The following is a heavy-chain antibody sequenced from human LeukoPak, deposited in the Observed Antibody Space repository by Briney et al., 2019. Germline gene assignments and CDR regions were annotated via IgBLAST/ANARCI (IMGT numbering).Heavy chain of an antibody. CDR1: GDSVSSNSAA. CDR3: ARGELWSYYFDY. V-gene: IGHV6-1*01. CDR2: TYYRSKWYN. D-gene: IGHD5-18*01. Sequence: SQTLSFTCALSGDSVSSNSAAWNWIRQSPSRGLEWLGRTYYRSKWYNDYAGPVKSRITINPDTSKNQFSLQLNSVTPEDTAVYYCARGELWSYYFDYWGRGTLVTVSS. J-gene: IGHJ4*02.